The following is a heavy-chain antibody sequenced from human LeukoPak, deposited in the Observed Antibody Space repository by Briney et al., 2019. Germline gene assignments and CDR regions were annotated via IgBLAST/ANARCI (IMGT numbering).Heavy chain of an antibody. V-gene: IGHV1-24*01. D-gene: IGHD1-20*01. J-gene: IGHJ4*02. CDR2: FDPEDGET. CDR3: ATAGTSLRITGTYDY. CDR1: GYTLTELS. Sequence: ASVKVSCNVSGYTLTELSMHWVRQAPGKGLEWMGGFDPEDGETIYAQKFQGRVTMTADTSTDTAYMELSSLRSEDTAVYYCATAGTSLRITGTYDYWGQGTLVTVSS.